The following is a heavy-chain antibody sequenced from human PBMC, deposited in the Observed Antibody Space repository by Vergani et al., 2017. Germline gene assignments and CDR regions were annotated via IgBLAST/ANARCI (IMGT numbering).Heavy chain of an antibody. CDR1: GFTFDDYA. CDR3: AKDITAAAGSGMDV. Sequence: EVQLVESGGGVVQPGGSLRLSCAASGFTFDDYAMHWVRQATGKGLEWVSLISGDGGSTYYADSVKGRFTISRYNSKNSLYLQMNSLRTEDTALYYCAKDITAAAGSGMDVWGQGTTVTVSS. V-gene: IGHV3-43*02. CDR2: ISGDGGST. J-gene: IGHJ6*02. D-gene: IGHD6-13*01.